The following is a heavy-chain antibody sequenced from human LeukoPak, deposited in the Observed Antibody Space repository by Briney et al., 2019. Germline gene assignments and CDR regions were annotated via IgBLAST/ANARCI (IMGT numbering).Heavy chain of an antibody. V-gene: IGHV4-39*01. CDR3: ARLYYYDSLLD. CDR2: IYYTGST. D-gene: IGHD3-22*01. Sequence: SETLSLTCTVSGDSISTRHYYWGWIRQPPGKGLEWIGRIYYTGSTFYNPSLKSRVTISVDTSRNQFSLRLRSVTAADTAVYYCARLYYYDSLLDWGQGTLVTVSS. CDR1: GDSISTRHYY. J-gene: IGHJ4*02.